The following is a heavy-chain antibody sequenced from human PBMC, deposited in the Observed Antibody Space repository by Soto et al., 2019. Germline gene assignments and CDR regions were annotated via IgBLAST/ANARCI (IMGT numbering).Heavy chain of an antibody. D-gene: IGHD2-15*01. J-gene: IGHJ5*02. CDR3: ARRTSGGNWLNP. Sequence: PSETLSLTCVVSGGSVSSGTYYWTWIRQPPGKGLEWIGYISNSGSTNYNPSLKSRVTISADTSKNQFSLKLNSVTAADTAVYYCARRTSGGNWLNPWGQGTLVTVSS. CDR1: GGSVSSGTYY. V-gene: IGHV4-61*01. CDR2: ISNSGST.